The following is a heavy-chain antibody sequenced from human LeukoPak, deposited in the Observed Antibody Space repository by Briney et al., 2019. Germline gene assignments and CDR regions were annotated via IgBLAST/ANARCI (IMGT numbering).Heavy chain of an antibody. CDR2: ITPVLGVA. Sequence: SVKVSCKASGGSFSSYGFTWVRQAPGQGLEWMGRITPVLGVANYAQKFQGRVTIIAEKFTSTVYMELSSLRSEDTAVYYCARARRVRGVSPEYSWFDPWGQGTLVTVSS. CDR1: GGSFSSYG. CDR3: ARARRVRGVSPEYSWFDP. D-gene: IGHD3-10*01. V-gene: IGHV1-69*04. J-gene: IGHJ5*02.